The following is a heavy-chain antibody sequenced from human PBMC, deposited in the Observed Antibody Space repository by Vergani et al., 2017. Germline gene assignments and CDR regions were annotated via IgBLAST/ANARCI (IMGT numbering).Heavy chain of an antibody. D-gene: IGHD3-22*01. CDR1: GGSISSYY. V-gene: IGHV4-59*01. CDR3: ARSYYYDSSGTGDGAFDI. Sequence: QVQLQESGPGLVKPSETLSLTCTVSGGSISSYYWSWIRQPPGKGLEWIGYIYYSGSTNYNPSLKSRVTISVDTSKNQFSLKLSSVTAADTAVYYCARSYYYDSSGTGDGAFDIWGQGTMVTVSS. CDR2: IYYSGST. J-gene: IGHJ3*02.